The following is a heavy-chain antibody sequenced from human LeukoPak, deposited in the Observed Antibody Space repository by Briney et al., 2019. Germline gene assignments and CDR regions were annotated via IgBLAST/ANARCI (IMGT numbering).Heavy chain of an antibody. D-gene: IGHD2-15*01. CDR3: VSGRLGYCTVVRCYPLDY. CDR1: GFTFSSYA. CDR2: ISDSGHST. Sequence: PGGSLRLSCVASGFTFSSYAMSWVRHIPGKGVEGVSSISDSGHSTYHADSVKGRFTISRDNSKNTMYLQMKSLRGEDRAVYYCVSGRLGYCTVVRCYPLDYWGQGTLVTVSS. J-gene: IGHJ4*02. V-gene: IGHV3-23*01.